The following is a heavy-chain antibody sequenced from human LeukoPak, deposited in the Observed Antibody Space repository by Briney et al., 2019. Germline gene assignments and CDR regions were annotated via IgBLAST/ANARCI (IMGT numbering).Heavy chain of an antibody. Sequence: PLETLSLTCTVSGGSTSSYYWSWIRQPPGKGLEWIGRIYTSGIISGNTNYNPSLRSRVTMSVDTSKNQFSLKLTSVTAADTAVYYCARDRYYYDTSGYYSTFDTWGQGTMVTVSS. V-gene: IGHV4-4*07. CDR3: ARDRYYYDTSGYYSTFDT. D-gene: IGHD3-22*01. J-gene: IGHJ3*02. CDR1: GGSTSSYY. CDR2: IYTSGIISGNT.